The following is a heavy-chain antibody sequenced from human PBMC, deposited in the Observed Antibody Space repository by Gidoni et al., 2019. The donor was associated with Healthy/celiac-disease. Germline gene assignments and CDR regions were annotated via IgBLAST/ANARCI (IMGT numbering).Heavy chain of an antibody. CDR2: ISAYNGNT. CDR3: ARDRTVDTAMVKGCRPDY. Sequence: QVQLVQSGAEVKKPAASVKVSCKASGYTFTSYGISWVRQAPGQGLEWMGWISAYNGNTNYAQKLQGRVTMTTDTSTSTAYMELRSLRSDDTAVYYCARDRTVDTAMVKGCRPDYWGQGTLVTVSS. V-gene: IGHV1-18*01. J-gene: IGHJ4*02. D-gene: IGHD5-18*01. CDR1: GYTFTSYG.